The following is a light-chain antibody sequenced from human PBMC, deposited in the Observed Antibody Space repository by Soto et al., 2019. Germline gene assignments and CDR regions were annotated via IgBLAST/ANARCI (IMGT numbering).Light chain of an antibody. Sequence: QSALTQPASVSGSPGQSITISCTGTSSDVGGYNYVSWYQQHPGKAPKLMIYDVSNRPSGVSNRFSGSKSGNTASLTISGLQAEDEADYYCSSYTSSSTLYAVFGGGTKDTVL. V-gene: IGLV2-14*01. CDR3: SSYTSSSTLYAV. CDR1: SSDVGGYNY. J-gene: IGLJ2*01. CDR2: DVS.